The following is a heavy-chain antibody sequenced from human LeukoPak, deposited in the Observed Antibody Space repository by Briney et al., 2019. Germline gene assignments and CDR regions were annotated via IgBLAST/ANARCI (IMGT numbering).Heavy chain of an antibody. D-gene: IGHD2-2*01. Sequence: ASVKVSCKASRGTFSSYAISWVRQAPGQGLEWMGWISAYNGNTNYAQKLQGRVTMTTDTSTSTAYMELRSLRSDDTAVYYCAREREYCSSTSCYDGFDYWGQGTLVTVSS. J-gene: IGHJ4*02. CDR3: AREREYCSSTSCYDGFDY. V-gene: IGHV1-18*01. CDR1: RGTFSSYA. CDR2: ISAYNGNT.